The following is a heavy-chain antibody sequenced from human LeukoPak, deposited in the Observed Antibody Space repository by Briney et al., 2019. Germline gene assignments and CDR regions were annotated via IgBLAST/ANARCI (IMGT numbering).Heavy chain of an antibody. CDR2: IDPSDSYT. D-gene: IGHD3-22*01. J-gene: IGHJ3*02. CDR1: GYSFTSYW. Sequence: GESLKISCKGSGYSFTSYWITWVRQMPGKGLEWMGRIDPSDSYTNYSPSFQGHVTISTDKSISTAYLQWSSLKASDTAMYYCARPQPDYDSSGYYHGAAFDIWGQETMVTVSS. CDR3: ARPQPDYDSSGYYHGAAFDI. V-gene: IGHV5-10-1*01.